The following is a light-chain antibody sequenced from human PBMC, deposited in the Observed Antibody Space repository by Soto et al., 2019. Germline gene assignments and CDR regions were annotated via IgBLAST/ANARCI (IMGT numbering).Light chain of an antibody. J-gene: IGKJ4*01. CDR1: RTISSY. CDR3: QQTYSDIS. CDR2: GAS. V-gene: IGKV1-39*01. Sequence: DVPIAQSPSSLSASSGDTITITFRASRTISSYLNWLQQKTGEPPRLLSDGASTLHDGVTSRFSGSGSGADFTLTISGLQPEDFANYHCQQTYSDISFGGGTKVDI.